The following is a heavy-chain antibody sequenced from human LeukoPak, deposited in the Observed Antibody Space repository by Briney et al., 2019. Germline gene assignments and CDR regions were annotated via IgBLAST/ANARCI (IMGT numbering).Heavy chain of an antibody. CDR1: GFTFSSYA. CDR2: ISGSGGST. J-gene: IGHJ4*02. Sequence: GGSLRLSCAASGFTFSSYAMSWVRQAPGKWLEWVSAISGSGGSTYYADSVKGRFTISRDNPKNTLYLQMNSLRAEDTAVYYCAKDRGYCSGGSCYFDFWGQGTLVTVSS. V-gene: IGHV3-23*01. D-gene: IGHD2-15*01. CDR3: AKDRGYCSGGSCYFDF.